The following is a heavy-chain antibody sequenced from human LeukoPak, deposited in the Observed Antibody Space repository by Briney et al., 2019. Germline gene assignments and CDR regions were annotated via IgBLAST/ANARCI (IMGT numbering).Heavy chain of an antibody. CDR3: ARGRRWLQLPFDY. CDR2: ISSSSSPI. Sequence: GGSLRLSCAASGFSSSTYSMNWVRQAPGKGLEWVSYISSSSSPIYYADSVKGRFTISRDNAKNSLYLQMNSLRAEDTAVYYCARGRRWLQLPFDYWGQGTLVTVSS. D-gene: IGHD5-24*01. V-gene: IGHV3-48*04. J-gene: IGHJ4*02. CDR1: GFSSSTYS.